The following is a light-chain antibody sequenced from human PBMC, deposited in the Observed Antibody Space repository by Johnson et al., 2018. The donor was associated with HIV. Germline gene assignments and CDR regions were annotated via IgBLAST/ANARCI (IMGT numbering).Light chain of an antibody. CDR2: ENN. J-gene: IGLJ1*01. V-gene: IGLV1-51*02. Sequence: QSVLTQPPSVSAAPGQKVTISCSGSSSNIGNNYVSWYQQLPGTAPKLLIYENNKRPSGIPDRFSGSKSGTSATLGITGLQTGDEADYYCGTGDSSLRVYVCGTGTKVTVL. CDR3: GTGDSSLRVYV. CDR1: SSNIGNNY.